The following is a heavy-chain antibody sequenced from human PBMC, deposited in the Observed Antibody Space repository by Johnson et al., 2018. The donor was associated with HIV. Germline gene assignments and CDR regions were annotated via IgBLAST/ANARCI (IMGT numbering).Heavy chain of an antibody. CDR2: IWYDGSNK. CDR3: ARQNYYDSSGPCAFDI. J-gene: IGHJ3*02. CDR1: GFIFSSYG. Sequence: VQLVESGGGVVQPGRSLRLSCAASGFIFSSYGMHWVRQAPGKGLEWVAVIWYDGSNKYYGDSVKGRFTISRDNTKNTLYLQMNSLRAEDTAVYYCARQNYYDSSGPCAFDIWGQGTMVTVSS. V-gene: IGHV3-33*01. D-gene: IGHD3-22*01.